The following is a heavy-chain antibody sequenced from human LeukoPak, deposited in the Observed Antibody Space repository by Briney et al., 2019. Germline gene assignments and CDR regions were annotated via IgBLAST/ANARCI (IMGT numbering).Heavy chain of an antibody. CDR3: AKDQSRWELRPSYYFDY. J-gene: IGHJ4*02. V-gene: IGHV3-30*02. CDR1: GFTFGDYA. CDR2: IRYDGSNK. Sequence: GGSLRLSCTASGFTFGDYAMSWVRQAPGKGLEWVAFIRYDGSNKYYADSVKGRFTISRDNSKNTLYLQMNSLRAEDTAVYYCAKDQSRWELRPSYYFDYWGQGTLVTVSS. D-gene: IGHD1-26*01.